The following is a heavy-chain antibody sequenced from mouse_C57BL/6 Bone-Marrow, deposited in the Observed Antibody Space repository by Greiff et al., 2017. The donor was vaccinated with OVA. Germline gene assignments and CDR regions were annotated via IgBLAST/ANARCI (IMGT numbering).Heavy chain of an antibody. D-gene: IGHD3-2*02. Sequence: VQLQQPGAELVRPGTSVKISCKASGYSFTGYYMNWVKQSPEKSLEWIGEINPSTGGTTYNQKFKAKATLTVDKSSSTAYMQLKSLTSEDSAVYYCARIGSGYGAWFAYWGQGTLVTVSA. CDR1: GYSFTGYY. CDR2: INPSTGGT. J-gene: IGHJ3*01. V-gene: IGHV1-42*01. CDR3: ARIGSGYGAWFAY.